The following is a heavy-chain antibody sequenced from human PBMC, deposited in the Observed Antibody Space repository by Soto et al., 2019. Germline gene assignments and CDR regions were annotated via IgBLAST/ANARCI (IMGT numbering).Heavy chain of an antibody. CDR3: ARGSLVPRYFDSYYYYMDV. J-gene: IGHJ6*03. D-gene: IGHD3-9*01. Sequence: QVPLVQSGAEVKKPGASVKVSCKASGYTFTSYGISWVRQAPGQGLEWMGWISAYNGNTNYAQKLQGRVTMTTDTSTSTAYMELRSLRSDDTAVYYCARGSLVPRYFDSYYYYMDVWGKGTTVTVSS. V-gene: IGHV1-18*01. CDR2: ISAYNGNT. CDR1: GYTFTSYG.